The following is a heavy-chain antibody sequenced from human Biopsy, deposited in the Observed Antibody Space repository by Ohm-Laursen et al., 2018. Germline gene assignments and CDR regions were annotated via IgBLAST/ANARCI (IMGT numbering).Heavy chain of an antibody. V-gene: IGHV4-38-2*01. D-gene: IGHD5-12*01. CDR3: ARVAGGYAYYYGMDV. CDR2: IYYDGIT. Sequence: GTLSLTCAVSGYSVTNDYYWGWIRQPPGKGLEWIGNIYYDGITYYNPSLKSRVAMSVDTSKNQFSLRLTSVTAADTAVYYFARVAGGYAYYYGMDVWGQGTTVTVSS. J-gene: IGHJ6*02. CDR1: GYSVTNDYY.